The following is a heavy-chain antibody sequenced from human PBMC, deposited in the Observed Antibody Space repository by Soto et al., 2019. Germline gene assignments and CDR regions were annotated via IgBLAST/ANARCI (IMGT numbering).Heavy chain of an antibody. J-gene: IGHJ4*02. Sequence: GESLKISCNACSDIFSTHMVAGVRQIPEKGLEWIGPIYPGDSDTNYSPAFRGQVTISADTSVSTAYLQWRSLEATDSAIYYCARYSGSYWHYLDFWGQGTMVTVSS. V-gene: IGHV5-51*01. CDR1: SDIFSTHM. CDR3: ARYSGSYWHYLDF. CDR2: IYPGDSDT. D-gene: IGHD1-26*01.